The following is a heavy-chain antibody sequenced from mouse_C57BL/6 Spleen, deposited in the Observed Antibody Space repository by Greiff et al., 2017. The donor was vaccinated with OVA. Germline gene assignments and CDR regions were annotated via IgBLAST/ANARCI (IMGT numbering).Heavy chain of an antibody. V-gene: IGHV5-17*01. D-gene: IGHD1-1*01. Sequence: EVMLVESGGGLVKPGGSLKLSCAASGFTFSDYGMHWVRQAPEKGLEWVAYISSGSSTIYYADTVKGRFTISRDNAKNTLFLQMTSLRSEDTAMYYCASQVITTNWYFDVWGTGTTVTVSS. J-gene: IGHJ1*03. CDR2: ISSGSSTI. CDR1: GFTFSDYG. CDR3: ASQVITTNWYFDV.